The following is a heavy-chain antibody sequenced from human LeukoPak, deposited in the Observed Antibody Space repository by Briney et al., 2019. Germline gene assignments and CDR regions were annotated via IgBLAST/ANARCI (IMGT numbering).Heavy chain of an antibody. Sequence: GGSLRLSCAASGFSFSSYSMNWVRQAPGKGLEWVSSISSSGSSIYYADSVKGRFTISRDNAKNSLYLQMNSLRAEDTAVYYCAREASGYSYGLDAFDIWGQGTMVTVSS. V-gene: IGHV3-21*01. D-gene: IGHD5-18*01. CDR3: AREASGYSYGLDAFDI. CDR1: GFSFSSYS. CDR2: ISSSGSSI. J-gene: IGHJ3*02.